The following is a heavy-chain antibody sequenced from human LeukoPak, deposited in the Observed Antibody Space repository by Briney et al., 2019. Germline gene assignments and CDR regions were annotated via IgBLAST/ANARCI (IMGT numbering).Heavy chain of an antibody. CDR3: AGTIAVAGTEYYFDY. J-gene: IGHJ4*02. V-gene: IGHV4-4*07. Sequence: PSETLSLTCTVSGGSISSYYWSRIRQPAGKGLEWVGRIYTSGNTNYNPSLKSRVTMSVDTSKSQFSLKLSSVTAADTAVYYCAGTIAVAGTEYYFDYWGQGTLVTVSS. CDR1: GGSISSYY. CDR2: IYTSGNT. D-gene: IGHD6-19*01.